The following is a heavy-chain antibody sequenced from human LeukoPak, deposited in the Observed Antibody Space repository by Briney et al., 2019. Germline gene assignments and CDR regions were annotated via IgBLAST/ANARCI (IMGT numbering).Heavy chain of an antibody. CDR2: INHSGST. D-gene: IGHD2-2*01. J-gene: IGHJ6*03. CDR3: ARGGKSRYCSSTSCSASYYYYYMDV. V-gene: IGHV4-34*01. CDR1: GGSFSGYY. Sequence: SETLSLTCAVYGGSFSGYYWSWIRQPLGKGLEWIGEINHSGSTNYNPSLKSRVTISVDTSKNQYSLKLSSVTAADTAVYYCARGGKSRYCSSTSCSASYYYYYMDVWGKGTTVTVSS.